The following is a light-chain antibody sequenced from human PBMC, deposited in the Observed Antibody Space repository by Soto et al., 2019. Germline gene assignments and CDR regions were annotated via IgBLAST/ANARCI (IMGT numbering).Light chain of an antibody. V-gene: IGKV1-5*03. J-gene: IGKJ1*01. Sequence: DIQMTQSPSTLSASVGDRVTITCRASQNIRNWLAWYQQKPGKAPKLLIYLASSLESGVPSRFSGSGSGTEFALTISSLQPDDFSTYYCQQYNSYSSVTFGQGTKVGVK. CDR2: LAS. CDR3: QQYNSYSSVT. CDR1: QNIRNW.